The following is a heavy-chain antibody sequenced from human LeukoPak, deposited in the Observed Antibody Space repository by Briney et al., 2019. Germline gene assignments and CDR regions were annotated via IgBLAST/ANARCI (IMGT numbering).Heavy chain of an antibody. CDR2: IIPIFGTT. CDR3: AREGSKGLSRADAFDI. CDR1: GGTFNSYT. D-gene: IGHD2/OR15-2a*01. Sequence: SVKVSCKASGGTFNSYTISWVRQAPGQGLEWMGGIIPIFGTTNYAQKFQGRVTITADESTNTAYMELSSLRSDDTAVYYCAREGSKGLSRADAFDIWGQGTMVTVSS. J-gene: IGHJ3*02. V-gene: IGHV1-69*13.